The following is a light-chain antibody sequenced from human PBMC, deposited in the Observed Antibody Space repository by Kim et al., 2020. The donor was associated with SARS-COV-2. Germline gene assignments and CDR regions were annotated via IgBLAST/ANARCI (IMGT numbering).Light chain of an antibody. J-gene: IGLJ3*02. CDR1: SGGIASNY. Sequence: NFMLTQPHSVSESPGKTVTISCTRSSGGIASNYVHWYQQRPGSAPTTVIIEDKVRPSGVPDRFSGSVDTSSNSASLTISGLQTDDEADYYCQSDDESIRVFGGGTQLTVL. CDR2: EDK. V-gene: IGLV6-57*03. CDR3: QSDDESIRV.